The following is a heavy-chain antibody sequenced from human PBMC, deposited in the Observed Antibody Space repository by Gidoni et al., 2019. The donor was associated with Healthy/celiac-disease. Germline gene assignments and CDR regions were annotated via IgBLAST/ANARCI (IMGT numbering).Heavy chain of an antibody. CDR2: IYYSGST. CDR1: GGSISSSSYY. CDR3: ARQPTDWYFDL. D-gene: IGHD2-21*02. Sequence: QLQLQESGPGLVKPSETLSLTCTVSGGSISSSSYYWGWIRQPPGKGLEWIGSIYYSGSTYYNPSLKSRVTISVDTSKNQFSLKLSSVTAADTAVYYCARQPTDWYFDLWGRGTLVTVSS. J-gene: IGHJ2*01. V-gene: IGHV4-39*01.